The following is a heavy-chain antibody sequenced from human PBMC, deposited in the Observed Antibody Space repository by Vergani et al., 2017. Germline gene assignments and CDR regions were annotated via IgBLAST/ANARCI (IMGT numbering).Heavy chain of an antibody. CDR1: GFTFSSYA. D-gene: IGHD2-2*01. Sequence: EVQLLESGGGLVQPGGSLRLSCTASGFTFSSYAMSWVRQAPGKGLECVSAISGRCVSTYYADSVKGRFTISRDNSKNTLYLQMKSLRDEDTAVYYCAKDIVVVPAATDAFDIWGQGTMVTVSS. V-gene: IGHV3-23*01. CDR2: ISGRCVST. J-gene: IGHJ3*02. CDR3: AKDIVVVPAATDAFDI.